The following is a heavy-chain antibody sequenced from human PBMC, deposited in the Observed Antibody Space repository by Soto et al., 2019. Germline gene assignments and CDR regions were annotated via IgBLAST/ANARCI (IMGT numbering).Heavy chain of an antibody. CDR3: AKYSSGWYYPFDY. CDR1: GFTFSSYA. CDR2: ISGSGGST. V-gene: IGHV3-23*01. J-gene: IGHJ4*02. D-gene: IGHD6-19*01. Sequence: GGSLRLSCAASGFTFSSYAMIWVRQAPGKGLEWVSAISGSGGSTYYADSVKGRFTISRDNSKNTLYLQMNSLRAEDTAVYYCAKYSSGWYYPFDYWGQGTLVTVSS.